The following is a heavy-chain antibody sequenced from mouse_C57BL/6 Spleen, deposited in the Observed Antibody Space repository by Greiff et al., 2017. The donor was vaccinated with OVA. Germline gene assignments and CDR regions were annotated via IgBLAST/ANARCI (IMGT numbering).Heavy chain of an antibody. V-gene: IGHV1-39*01. D-gene: IGHD2-4*01. J-gene: IGHJ3*01. Sequence: EVHLVESGPELVKPGASVKISCKASGYSFTDYNMNWVKQSNGKSLEWIGVINPNYGTTSSNQKFKGKATLTVDQSSSTAYMQLNSLTSEDSAVYYCARAGDDYDEGAWFAYWGQGTLVTVSA. CDR3: ARAGDDYDEGAWFAY. CDR1: GYSFTDYN. CDR2: INPNYGTT.